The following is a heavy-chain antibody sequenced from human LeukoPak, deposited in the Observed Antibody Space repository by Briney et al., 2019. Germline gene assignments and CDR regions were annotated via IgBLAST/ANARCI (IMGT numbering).Heavy chain of an antibody. CDR1: GGSISSGGHY. Sequence: SETLSLTCTVSGGSISSGGHYWSWIRQHPGKGLEWIGYIYYSGSTYYNPSLKSRVTISVDTSKNQFSLKLSSVTAADTAVYYCAREDTATIDYWGQGTLVTVSS. D-gene: IGHD5-18*01. J-gene: IGHJ4*02. CDR3: AREDTATIDY. CDR2: IYYSGST. V-gene: IGHV4-31*03.